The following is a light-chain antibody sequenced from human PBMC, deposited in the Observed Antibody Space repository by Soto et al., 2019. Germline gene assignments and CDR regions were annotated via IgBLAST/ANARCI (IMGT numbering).Light chain of an antibody. CDR3: QSACLLTL. J-gene: IGKJ1*01. Sequence: ATVSLNKGERATLCGRASQSVSSDLAWYQQNPGQAPRLLIYDASDRATGIPARFSGSGSGTDFTLTFIFQAEDGFPVCSRQSACLLTLFGEGTML. CDR2: DAS. V-gene: IGKV3-11*01. CDR1: QSVSSD.